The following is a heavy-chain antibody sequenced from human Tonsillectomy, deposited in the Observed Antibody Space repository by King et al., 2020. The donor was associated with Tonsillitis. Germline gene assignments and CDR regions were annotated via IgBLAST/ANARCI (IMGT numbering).Heavy chain of an antibody. J-gene: IGHJ3*02. CDR1: GYTFTGYH. D-gene: IGHD3-16*01. CDR2: ISPNSGGT. CDR3: AKYGTAYGAFDI. V-gene: IGHV1-2*02. Sequence: VQLVESGAEVKKPGASVKVSCKASGYTFTGYHMHWVRQARGQGLEWMGWISPNSGGTNYAQMFQGRVTMTRDTSITTAYMELSGLRSDDTAVYYCAKYGTAYGAFDIWGQGTMVTVSS.